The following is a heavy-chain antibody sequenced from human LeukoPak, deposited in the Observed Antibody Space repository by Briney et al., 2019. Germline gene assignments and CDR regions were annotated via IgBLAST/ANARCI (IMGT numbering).Heavy chain of an antibody. Sequence: GGSLRLSCAASGFTFNIFEMNWFRQAPGKGLEWLSYIGSGGSPIYYADSVKGRFTISRDDAKNSVYLQMDSLRDEDTAVYYCARDGDADYWGPGTLVTVPS. CDR1: GFTFNIFE. J-gene: IGHJ4*02. CDR3: ARDGDADY. D-gene: IGHD5-24*01. CDR2: IGSGGSPI. V-gene: IGHV3-48*03.